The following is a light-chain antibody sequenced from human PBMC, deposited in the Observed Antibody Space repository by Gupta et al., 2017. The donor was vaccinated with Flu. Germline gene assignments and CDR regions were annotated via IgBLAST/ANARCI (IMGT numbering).Light chain of an antibody. CDR1: ETISVY. CDR2: MTS. CDR3: QQRHCTPRT. V-gene: IGKV1-39*01. Sequence: DIQMTQSPSSLSASVGDRVTISCRASETISVYLNWYQHKPGKAPQLLIYMTSRLKSGVPSRFSGSGSGTDFTLTINRLQPEDFATYYCQQRHCTPRTFGQGTKVEVK. J-gene: IGKJ1*01.